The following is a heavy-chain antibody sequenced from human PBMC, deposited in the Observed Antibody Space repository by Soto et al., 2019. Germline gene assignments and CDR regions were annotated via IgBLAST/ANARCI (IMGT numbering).Heavy chain of an antibody. V-gene: IGHV4-59*01. D-gene: IGHD6-13*01. CDR3: ARGTGISWYKDKYDY. Sequence: TLSLTCTVSGGSISSYYWSWIRQLPGKGLEWIGYIYYSGSTNYNPSLKSRVTISVDTSKNQFSLKLSSVTAADTAVYYCARGTGISWYKDKYDYWGQGTLVTVSS. CDR2: IYYSGST. CDR1: GGSISSYY. J-gene: IGHJ4*02.